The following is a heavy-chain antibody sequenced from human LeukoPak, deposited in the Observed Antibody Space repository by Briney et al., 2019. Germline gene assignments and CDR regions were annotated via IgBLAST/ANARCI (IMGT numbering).Heavy chain of an antibody. V-gene: IGHV3-30*02. CDR1: GFTFSSYG. D-gene: IGHD1-26*01. CDR3: ARDYMAGATFQIQGPVDY. CDR2: IRYDGSNK. J-gene: IGHJ4*02. Sequence: GGSLRLSCAASGFTFSSYGMHWVRQAPGKGLEWVAFIRYDGSNKYYADSVKGRFTISRDNAKSSLYLQMNSLRAEDTAVYYCARDYMAGATFQIQGPVDYWGQGTLVTVSS.